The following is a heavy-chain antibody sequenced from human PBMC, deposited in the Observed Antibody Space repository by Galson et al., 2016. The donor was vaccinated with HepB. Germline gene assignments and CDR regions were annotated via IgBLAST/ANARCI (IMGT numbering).Heavy chain of an antibody. CDR2: INWNGASA. CDR1: GFTFHDYG. Sequence: SLRLSCAASGFTFHDYGLAWVRQAPGKRLEWVSGINWNGASARYIDSVKGRFTISRDNAKRSLYLQMNSLRDEDTALYFCARACGRPDYGSGTYSYYFDSWGQGTLVTVSS. J-gene: IGHJ4*02. CDR3: ARACGRPDYGSGTYSYYFDS. V-gene: IGHV3-20*04. D-gene: IGHD3-10*01.